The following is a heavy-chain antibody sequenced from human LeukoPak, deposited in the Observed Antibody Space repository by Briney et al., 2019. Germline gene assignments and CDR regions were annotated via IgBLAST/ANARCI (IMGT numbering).Heavy chain of an antibody. Sequence: GGSLRLACSVSGFAVNSAYRAWVRQAPGKGLEWVGIIYISGTTNYADSVKGRFTISRDNSENTLYLQMNRLTVEDTALYYCAREPGIDPYYLDSWGQGTLVSVSS. CDR1: GFAVNSAY. CDR3: AREPGIDPYYLDS. D-gene: IGHD2-2*01. V-gene: IGHV3-66*01. J-gene: IGHJ4*02. CDR2: IYISGTT.